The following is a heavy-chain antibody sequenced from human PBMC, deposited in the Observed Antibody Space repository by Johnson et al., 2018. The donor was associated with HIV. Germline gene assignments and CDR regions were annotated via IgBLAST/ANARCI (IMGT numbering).Heavy chain of an antibody. CDR2: ISFDGLKK. J-gene: IGHJ3*02. CDR3: AKDVSVVTPSGSFDI. CDR1: GFRFSSYA. V-gene: IGHV3-30-3*01. D-gene: IGHD4-23*01. Sequence: QVQLVESGGDLEQPGGSLRLSCAASGFRFSSYAMSWVRQAPGKGLEWVAVISFDGLKKYHGDSVKGRFTISRDDSKNTLYLRLNSLRPEDSAVYYCAKDVSVVTPSGSFDIWGQGTRVTVSS.